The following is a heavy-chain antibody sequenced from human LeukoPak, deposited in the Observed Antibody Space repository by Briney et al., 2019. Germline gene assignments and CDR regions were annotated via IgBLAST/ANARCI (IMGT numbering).Heavy chain of an antibody. CDR3: ARDGYGSGSYLGDRWFDP. CDR1: GGSISSYY. CDR2: IHYSGST. Sequence: SETLSLTCTVSGGSISSYYWSWIRQPPGKGLEWIGYIHYSGSTNYNPSLKSRVTISVDTSKNQFSLKLSSVTAADTAVYYCARDGYGSGSYLGDRWFDPWGQGTLVTVSS. D-gene: IGHD3-10*01. J-gene: IGHJ5*02. V-gene: IGHV4-59*01.